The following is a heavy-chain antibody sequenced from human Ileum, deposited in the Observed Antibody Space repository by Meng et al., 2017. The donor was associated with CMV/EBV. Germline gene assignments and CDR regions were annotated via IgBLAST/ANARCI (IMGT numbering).Heavy chain of an antibody. CDR3: VTKRAKYCSTGPCPGHFDN. CDR1: FAVGVDY. J-gene: IGHJ4*02. Sequence: FAVGVDYMAWVRQAPGKGLEWVAIIYNADNTFYADSVRGRFTISRDNSRNTLFLQMNSLTNGDTAVYYCVTKRAKYCSTGPCPGHFDNWGQGTLVTVSS. D-gene: IGHD2-2*01. V-gene: IGHV3-53*01. CDR2: IYNADNT.